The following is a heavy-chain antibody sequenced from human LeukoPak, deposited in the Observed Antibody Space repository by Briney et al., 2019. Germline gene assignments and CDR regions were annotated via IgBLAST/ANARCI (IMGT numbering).Heavy chain of an antibody. CDR2: INHSGNT. V-gene: IGHV4-34*01. CDR1: GGSFSGHY. D-gene: IGHD5-24*01. Sequence: SETLSLTCAVYGGSFSGHYWSWIRQPPGKGLEWVGEINHSGNTNYNPSLKSRVTISVDTSKNQFSLKLSSVTAADTAVYYCASRGGYKFRFTDYYYYYMDVWGNGTTVTVSS. J-gene: IGHJ6*03. CDR3: ASRGGYKFRFTDYYYYYMDV.